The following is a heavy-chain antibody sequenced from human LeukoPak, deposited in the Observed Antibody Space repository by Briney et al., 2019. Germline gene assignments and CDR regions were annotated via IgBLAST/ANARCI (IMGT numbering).Heavy chain of an antibody. J-gene: IGHJ4*02. V-gene: IGHV4-34*01. CDR3: ARGQWEVRGIIITQLDY. Sequence: SETLSLTCAVYGGSFSGYSWSWIRQAPGKGLEWIGESKHSGGTNYNPSLKSRVTISVDTSKKQFSLSLTSVTAADTAVYYCARGQWEVRGIIITQLDYWGQGSLVTVSS. D-gene: IGHD3-10*01. CDR1: GGSFSGYS. CDR2: SKHSGGT.